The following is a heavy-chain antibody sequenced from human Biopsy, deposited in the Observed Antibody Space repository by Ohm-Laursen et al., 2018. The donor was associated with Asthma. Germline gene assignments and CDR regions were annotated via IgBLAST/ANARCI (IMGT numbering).Heavy chain of an antibody. CDR1: GGSFSSNY. Sequence: SETLSLTCVVYGGSFSSNYWSWIRQTPGKGLEWLGDTHHSGNTNYNQSLSTRLPLSVGTSKNQFSLSLTSVTAADTAVYYWSRGSSSRLSQWEILVSGGKRAHSYYGMDVWGQGTTVTVSS. CDR2: THHSGNT. V-gene: IGHV4-34*01. J-gene: IGHJ6*02. D-gene: IGHD1-26*01. CDR3: SRGSSSRLSQWEILVSGGKRAHSYYGMDV.